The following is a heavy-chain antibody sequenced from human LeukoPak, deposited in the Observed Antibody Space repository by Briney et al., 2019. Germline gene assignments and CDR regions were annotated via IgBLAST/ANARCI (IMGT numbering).Heavy chain of an antibody. Sequence: KPGGSLRLSCAASGFTFSDYYMSWIRQAPGKGLEWVSYISSSGSTIYYADSVKGRFTISRDNAKKSLYLQMNSLRAEDTAVYYCAREDHILDYYGSGSYYNLFDYWGQGTLVTVSS. CDR1: GFTFSDYY. CDR2: ISSSGSTI. J-gene: IGHJ4*02. CDR3: AREDHILDYYGSGSYYNLFDY. V-gene: IGHV3-11*01. D-gene: IGHD3-10*01.